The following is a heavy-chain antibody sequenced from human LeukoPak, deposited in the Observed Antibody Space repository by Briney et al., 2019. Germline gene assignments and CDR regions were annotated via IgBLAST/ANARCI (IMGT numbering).Heavy chain of an antibody. CDR2: IKQDGSEK. Sequence: PGGSLRLSCAASGFTFSSYWMSWVRRAPGKGLEWVANIKQDGSEKYYVDSVKGRFTISRDNAKNSPYLQMNSLRAEDTAVYYCARGRHDFWSGYYFEYWGQGTLVTVSS. J-gene: IGHJ4*02. D-gene: IGHD3-3*01. CDR1: GFTFSSYW. V-gene: IGHV3-7*01. CDR3: ARGRHDFWSGYYFEY.